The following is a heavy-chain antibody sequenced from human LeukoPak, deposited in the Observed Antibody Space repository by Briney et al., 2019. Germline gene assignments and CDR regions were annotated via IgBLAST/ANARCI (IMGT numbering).Heavy chain of an antibody. CDR2: IYYSGST. V-gene: IGHV4-39*07. CDR3: ARVDYGGKDYFDY. CDR1: GGSISSSSYY. J-gene: IGHJ4*02. D-gene: IGHD4-23*01. Sequence: SETLSLTCTVSGGSISSSSYYWGWIRQPPGKGLEWIGSIYYSGSTYYNPSLKSRVTISVDTSKNQFSLKLSSVTAADTAVYYCARVDYGGKDYFDYWGQGTLVTVSS.